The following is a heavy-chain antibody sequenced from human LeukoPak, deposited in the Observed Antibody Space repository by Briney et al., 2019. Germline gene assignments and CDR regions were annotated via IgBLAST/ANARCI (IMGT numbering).Heavy chain of an antibody. CDR1: GFTLSSYE. CDR2: ISGSGSTI. CDR3: ARGPYGDYAYYFDY. D-gene: IGHD4-17*01. J-gene: IGHJ4*02. V-gene: IGHV3-48*03. Sequence: HPGGSLRLSCAASGFTLSSYEMNWVRQAPGKGLEWVSYISGSGSTIYYADSLKGRFTISRDNAKNSLYLQMNSLRAEDTAVYYCARGPYGDYAYYFDYWGQGTLVTVSS.